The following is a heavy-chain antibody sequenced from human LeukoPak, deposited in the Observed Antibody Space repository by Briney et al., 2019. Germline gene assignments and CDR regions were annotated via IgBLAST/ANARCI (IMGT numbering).Heavy chain of an antibody. CDR3: ANGHSSSWYWLGY. Sequence: GRSLRLSCAASGFTFDDYAMHWVRQAPGKGLEWVSGISWNSGSIGYADSVKGRFTISRDNSKNTLYLQMNSLRAEDTAVYYCANGHSSSWYWLGYWGQGTLVTVSS. CDR2: ISWNSGSI. D-gene: IGHD6-13*01. J-gene: IGHJ4*02. V-gene: IGHV3-9*01. CDR1: GFTFDDYA.